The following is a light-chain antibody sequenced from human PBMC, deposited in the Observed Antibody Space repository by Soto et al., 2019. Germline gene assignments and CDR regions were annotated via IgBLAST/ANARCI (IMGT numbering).Light chain of an antibody. J-gene: IGLJ1*01. CDR1: SSDVGSYNL. CDR3: CSYAVSSTFEEV. V-gene: IGLV2-23*03. CDR2: EGS. Sequence: QSVLTQPASVSGSPGQSITISCTGTSSDVGSYNLVSWYQQHPGKAPNPMLYEGSMRPSGVSDRFSGLKSGNTASLTISGLEAEDEADYYCCSYAVSSTFEEVFGAGTKVTVL.